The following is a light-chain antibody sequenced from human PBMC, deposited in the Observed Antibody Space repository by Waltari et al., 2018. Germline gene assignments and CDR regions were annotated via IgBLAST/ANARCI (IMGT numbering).Light chain of an antibody. CDR1: QRVLYSSNNKNY. V-gene: IGKV4-1*01. J-gene: IGKJ2*01. Sequence: DIVMTQSPASLAVPLGERAPINCQSSQRVLYSSNNKNYLAWYQQKPGQPPKLLIYWASTRESGVPDRFSGSGSGTDFTLTISSLQAEDVAIYYCQHYYSTPYTFGQGTKLEIK. CDR3: QHYYSTPYT. CDR2: WAS.